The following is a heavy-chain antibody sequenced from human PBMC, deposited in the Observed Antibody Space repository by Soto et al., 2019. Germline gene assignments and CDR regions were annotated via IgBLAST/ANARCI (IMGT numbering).Heavy chain of an antibody. V-gene: IGHV5-51*01. D-gene: IGHD3-9*01. CDR2: IYPGDSDT. J-gene: IGHJ6*02. CDR3: ARHSIRYFGWSIHYYYGMDV. CDR1: GYSFTSYW. Sequence: GESLKISCKGSGYSFTSYWISWVRQMPGKGLEWMGIIYPGDSDTRYSPSFQGQVTISADKSISTAYLQWSSLKASDTAMYYCARHSIRYFGWSIHYYYGMDVWGQGTTVTVSS.